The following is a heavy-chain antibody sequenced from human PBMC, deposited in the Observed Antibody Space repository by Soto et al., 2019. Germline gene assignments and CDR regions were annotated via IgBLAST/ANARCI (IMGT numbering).Heavy chain of an antibody. CDR3: ARERPTLYGMDV. J-gene: IGHJ6*02. CDR2: IGTASDT. V-gene: IGHV3-13*01. Sequence: EVQLVESGGGLVQPGGSLRLSCAASGFTFSSYDMHWVRQATGKGLEWVSAIGTASDTYYPGSVKGRFTISRENAKNSLYLQMNSRRAGDTAVYYCARERPTLYGMDVWGQGTTVTVSS. CDR1: GFTFSSYD.